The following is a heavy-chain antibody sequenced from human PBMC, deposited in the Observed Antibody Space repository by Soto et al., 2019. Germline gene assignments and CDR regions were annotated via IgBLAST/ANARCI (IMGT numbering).Heavy chain of an antibody. D-gene: IGHD3-9*01. V-gene: IGHV3-23*01. Sequence: PGGSLRLSCAASGFTFSSYAMNWVRQAPGKGLDWVSIISGSGGSTYYADSVKGRFTISRDNSKNTLYLQMNSLRAEDTAVYYCAKDLRPGPRQTAEYFQHWGQGTLVTVSS. J-gene: IGHJ1*01. CDR3: AKDLRPGPRQTAEYFQH. CDR2: ISGSGGST. CDR1: GFTFSSYA.